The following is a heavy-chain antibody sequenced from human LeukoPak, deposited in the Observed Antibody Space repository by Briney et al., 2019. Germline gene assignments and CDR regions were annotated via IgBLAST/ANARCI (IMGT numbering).Heavy chain of an antibody. CDR2: INPNSGGT. V-gene: IGHV1-2*02. D-gene: IGHD3-22*01. CDR3: ASRYYDSSGYYHFDY. Sequence: ASVKVSCKASGYTFTGYYMHWVRQAPGQGLEWMGWINPNSGGTNYAQKFQGRVTKTRDTSISTAYMELSRLRSDDTAVYYCASRYYDSSGYYHFDYWGQGTLVTVSS. CDR1: GYTFTGYY. J-gene: IGHJ4*02.